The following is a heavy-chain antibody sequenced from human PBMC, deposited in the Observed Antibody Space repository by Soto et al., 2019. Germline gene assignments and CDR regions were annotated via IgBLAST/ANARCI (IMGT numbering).Heavy chain of an antibody. Sequence: EVQLVQSGAEVKKPGESLRISCKGSGYSFTNYWIAWVSQMPGKGLEWMGRIDPTESYTKYSPSFQGHVTISADKSITTTYLQWSSLKASDTAMYYCAIGSGSYYGWFDPWGQGTQVTVSS. D-gene: IGHD3-10*01. V-gene: IGHV5-10-1*01. CDR2: IDPTESYT. CDR3: AIGSGSYYGWFDP. J-gene: IGHJ5*02. CDR1: GYSFTNYW.